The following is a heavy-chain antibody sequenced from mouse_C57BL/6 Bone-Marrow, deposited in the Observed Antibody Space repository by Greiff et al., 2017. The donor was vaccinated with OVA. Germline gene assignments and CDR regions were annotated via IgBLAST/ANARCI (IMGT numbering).Heavy chain of an antibody. CDR2: IYPRSGNT. Sequence: VQLQQSGAELVRPGASVKLSCKASGYTFTSYGISWVKQRTGQGLEWIGEIYPRSGNTYYNEKFKGKATLTADKSSSTAYMELRSLTSEDSAVYFCARCAYYTYFDYWGQGTTLTVSS. CDR3: ARCAYYTYFDY. CDR1: GYTFTSYG. J-gene: IGHJ2*01. V-gene: IGHV1-81*01. D-gene: IGHD2-12*01.